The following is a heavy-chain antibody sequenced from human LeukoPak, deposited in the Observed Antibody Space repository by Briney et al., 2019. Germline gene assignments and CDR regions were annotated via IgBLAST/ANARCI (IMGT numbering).Heavy chain of an antibody. CDR1: AFTVSSNY. V-gene: IGHV3-53*01. J-gene: IGHJ3*02. CDR3: ARGHNWNDRGAFDI. Sequence: PGGSLRLSCAASAFTVSSNYMSWVRQAPGKGLEWASAIYSGGSTYYADSVKGRFTISRDNSKNTLYLQMNSLRAEDTAVYYCARGHNWNDRGAFDIWGQGTMVTVSS. D-gene: IGHD1-1*01. CDR2: IYSGGST.